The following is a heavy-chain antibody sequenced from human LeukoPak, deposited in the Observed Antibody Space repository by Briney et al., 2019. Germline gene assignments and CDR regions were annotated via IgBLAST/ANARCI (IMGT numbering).Heavy chain of an antibody. CDR1: GGSITSYY. D-gene: IGHD1-26*01. CDR2: IHFSGSA. Sequence: SETLSLTCTASGGSITSYYWSWIRQPPGEGLEYIGQIHFSGSANYNPSLESRVAMSLDASKNQFSLKVSSVTAADTAIYYCARDIREVGATHYFDYWGQGSLVTVSS. CDR3: ARDIREVGATHYFDY. J-gene: IGHJ4*02. V-gene: IGHV4-59*01.